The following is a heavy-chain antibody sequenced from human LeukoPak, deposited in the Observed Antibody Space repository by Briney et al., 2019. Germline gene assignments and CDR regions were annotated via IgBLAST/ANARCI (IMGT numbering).Heavy chain of an antibody. V-gene: IGHV3-33*01. Sequence: PGGSLRLSCAASGFTFSSYGMHWVRQAPGKGLEWVAVIWYDGSNKYYADSVKGRFTISRDNSKNTLYLQMNSLRAEDTAVYYCAREVWGGDTDYYGMDVWGQGTTVTVSS. D-gene: IGHD2-21*02. CDR1: GFTFSSYG. CDR3: AREVWGGDTDYYGMDV. J-gene: IGHJ6*02. CDR2: IWYDGSNK.